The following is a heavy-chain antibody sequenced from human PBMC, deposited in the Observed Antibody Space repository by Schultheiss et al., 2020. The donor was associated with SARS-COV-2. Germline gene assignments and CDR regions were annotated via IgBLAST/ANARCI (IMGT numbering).Heavy chain of an antibody. CDR2: IYYSGST. CDR3: ARRHTIFGVVRLGYGMDV. D-gene: IGHD3-3*01. Sequence: SETLSLTCTVSGGSISSGDYYWSWIRQPPGKGLEWIGYIYYSGSTNYNPSLKSRVTISVDTSKNQFSLKLSSVTAADTAVYYCARRHTIFGVVRLGYGMDVWGQGTTVTVSS. J-gene: IGHJ6*02. V-gene: IGHV4-61*08. CDR1: GGSISSGDYY.